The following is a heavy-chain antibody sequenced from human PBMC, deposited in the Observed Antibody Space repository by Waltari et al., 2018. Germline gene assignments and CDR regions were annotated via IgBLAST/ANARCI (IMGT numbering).Heavy chain of an antibody. CDR1: GGSISSHY. D-gene: IGHD6-13*01. CDR2: IYYSGST. CDR3: ARGARRWYYFDY. V-gene: IGHV4-59*11. Sequence: QVQLQESGPGLVKPSETLSLTCTVSGGSISSHYCSWIRQPPGKGLEWIGYIYYSGSTNYNPSRKSRVTISVDTSKNQFSLKLSSVTAADTAVYYCARGARRWYYFDYWGQGTLVTVSS. J-gene: IGHJ4*02.